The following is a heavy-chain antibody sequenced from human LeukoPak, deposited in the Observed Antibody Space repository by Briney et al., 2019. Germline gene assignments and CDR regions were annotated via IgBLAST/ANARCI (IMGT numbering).Heavy chain of an antibody. D-gene: IGHD3-16*02. CDR1: GFTFSSYS. Sequence: PGGSLRLSCAASGFTFSSYSMNWVRQAPGKGLEWVSSISSTSSYIYYADSVKGRFTISRDNAKNSLYLQMNSLRAEDTAVYYCARARYDYVWGSYRTHDYWGQGTLVTVSS. CDR2: ISSTSSYI. CDR3: ARARYDYVWGSYRTHDY. V-gene: IGHV3-21*04. J-gene: IGHJ4*02.